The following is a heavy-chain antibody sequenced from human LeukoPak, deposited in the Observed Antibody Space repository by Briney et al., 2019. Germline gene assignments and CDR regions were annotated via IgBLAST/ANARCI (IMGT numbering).Heavy chain of an antibody. D-gene: IGHD4-11*01. V-gene: IGHV3-23*01. CDR2: ISGSGGGT. Sequence: GGSLRLSCAASGFTFSTYAMSWVRQAPGKGLEWVSGISGSGGGTFYADSVKGRFTISRDNSKNTLYLQMNSLRAEDTAVYYCAKDLEDSFDYWGQGTLVTVSS. J-gene: IGHJ4*02. CDR3: AKDLEDSFDY. CDR1: GFTFSTYA.